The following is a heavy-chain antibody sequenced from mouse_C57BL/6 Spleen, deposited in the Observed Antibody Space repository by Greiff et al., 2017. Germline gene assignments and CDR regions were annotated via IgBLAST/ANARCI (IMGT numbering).Heavy chain of an antibody. CDR1: GFSFNTYA. Sequence: EVKVVESGGGLVQPKGSLKLSCAASGFSFNTYAMNWVRQAPGKGLEWVARIRSKSNNYATYYADSVKDRFTISRDDSESMLYLQMNNLKTEDTAMYYCVRQDRGTAWFAYWGQGTLVTVSA. D-gene: IGHD3-3*01. CDR2: IRSKSNNYAT. J-gene: IGHJ3*01. CDR3: VRQDRGTAWFAY. V-gene: IGHV10-1*01.